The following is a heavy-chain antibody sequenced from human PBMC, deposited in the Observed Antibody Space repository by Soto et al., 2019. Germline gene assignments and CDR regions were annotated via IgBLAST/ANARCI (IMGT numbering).Heavy chain of an antibody. CDR2: ISSSISTM. D-gene: IGHD5-18*01. CDR1: GFTFSSYS. J-gene: IGHJ4*02. Sequence: EVQLVESGGGLVQPGGSLRLSCAASGFTFSSYSMNWVRQAPGKGLEWLSYISSSISTMHYADSVKGRFTISRDNAKNSLYLHINSLRDEDTAVYYCAREVRDTAVADFDYWGQGTLVTVSS. V-gene: IGHV3-48*02. CDR3: AREVRDTAVADFDY.